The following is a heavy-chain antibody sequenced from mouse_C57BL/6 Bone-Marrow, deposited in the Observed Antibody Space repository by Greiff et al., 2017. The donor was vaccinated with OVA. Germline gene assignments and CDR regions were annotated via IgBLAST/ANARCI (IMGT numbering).Heavy chain of an antibody. Sequence: VKLVESGAELVRPGTSVKVSCKASGYAFTNYLIEWVKQRPGQGLEWIGVINPGSGGTNYNEKFKGKGTLNADKSSSTAYMHLSSLTSEDSAVYFCARAGYYGSSYRFAYWGQGTLVTVSA. CDR1: GYAFTNYL. V-gene: IGHV1-54*01. D-gene: IGHD1-1*01. J-gene: IGHJ3*01. CDR3: ARAGYYGSSYRFAY. CDR2: INPGSGGT.